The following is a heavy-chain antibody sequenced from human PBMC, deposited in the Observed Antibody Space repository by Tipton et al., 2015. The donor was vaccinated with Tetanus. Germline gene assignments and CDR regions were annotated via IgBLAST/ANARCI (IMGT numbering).Heavy chain of an antibody. J-gene: IGHJ4*02. CDR3: ARGPPTYDSSGYYSGTPFDY. CDR1: GGTFSSYA. Sequence: QLVQSGAEVKKPGSSVKVSCKASGGTFSSYAISWVRQAPGQGLEWMGGIIPIFGTANYAQKFQGRVTFTGDESTSPAYMELSSRRSEDRAVYYWARGPPTYDSSGYYSGTPFDYWGQGTLVTVSS. D-gene: IGHD3-22*01. CDR2: IIPIFGTA. V-gene: IGHV1-69*01.